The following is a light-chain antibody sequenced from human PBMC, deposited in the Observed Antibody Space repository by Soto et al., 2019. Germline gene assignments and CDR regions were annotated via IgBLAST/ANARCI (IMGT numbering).Light chain of an antibody. CDR2: EVT. J-gene: IGLJ1*01. Sequence: QSALTQPASVSGSPGQSITISCTGTSRDIGTSNLVSWYQQYPGQAPKLMIYEVTKRPSGISYRFSGSKSGNTASLTISGLQPEDEAEYYCYSCTCISTSLFVFGAGTQLTVL. CDR1: SRDIGTSNL. V-gene: IGLV2-23*02. CDR3: YSCTCISTSLFV.